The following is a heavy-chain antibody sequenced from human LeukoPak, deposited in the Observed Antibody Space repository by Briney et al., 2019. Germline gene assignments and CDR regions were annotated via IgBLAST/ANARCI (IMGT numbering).Heavy chain of an antibody. Sequence: ASVKVSCKASGYTFTRYYMHWVRQAPGQGLEWMGIINPSAGSTSYAPKLQGRVTLTRDTSTSTVYMELSSLGYEDTAIYYCVRPPDNYGIDDYWGQGPLLTVSS. CDR1: GYTFTRYY. J-gene: IGHJ4*02. CDR2: INPSAGST. D-gene: IGHD5-18*01. CDR3: VRPPDNYGIDDY. V-gene: IGHV1-46*04.